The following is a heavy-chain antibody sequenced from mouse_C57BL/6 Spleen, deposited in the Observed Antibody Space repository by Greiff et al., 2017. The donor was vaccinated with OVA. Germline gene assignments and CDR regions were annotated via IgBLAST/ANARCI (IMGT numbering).Heavy chain of an antibody. CDR2: IDPSDSYT. V-gene: IGHV1-69*01. CDR3: ARSYYSNPAWFAY. CDR1: AYTFTSYW. Sequence: QVQLQQPGAELVMPGASVKLSCKASAYTFTSYWMHWVKQRPGQGLEWIGEIDPSDSYTNYNQKFKGKSTLTVDKSSSTAYMHLSSLTSEDSAVYYCARSYYSNPAWFAYWGQGTLVTVSA. J-gene: IGHJ3*01. D-gene: IGHD2-5*01.